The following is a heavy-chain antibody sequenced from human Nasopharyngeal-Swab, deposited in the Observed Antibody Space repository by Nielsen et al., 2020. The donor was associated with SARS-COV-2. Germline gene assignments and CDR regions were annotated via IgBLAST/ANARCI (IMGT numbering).Heavy chain of an antibody. V-gene: IGHV3-48*01. CDR3: AKDQWPRYDILTGWNGMDV. D-gene: IGHD3-9*01. Sequence: GESLKISCEASGFTFSFYTMGWVRQAPGKGLEWISYISGSRAPTYYADSVEGRFTISRDNSKNTLYLEMNRLRPEDTAIYSCAKDQWPRYDILTGWNGMDVWGQGTTVIVSS. J-gene: IGHJ6*02. CDR2: ISGSRAPT. CDR1: GFTFSFYT.